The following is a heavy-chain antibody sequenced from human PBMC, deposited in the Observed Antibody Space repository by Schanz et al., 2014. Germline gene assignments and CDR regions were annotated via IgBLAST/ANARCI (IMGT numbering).Heavy chain of an antibody. Sequence: QVQLQESGPGLVRPSETLSLTCTVSGGSISSYYWRWIRQSPGKGPEWIGYITYSGGTNHNASLKSRVTISLDMSKKSFSLNLSSVTTADAAVYYCARDPWVGEKDAFDFWGQGTMVIVSS. V-gene: IGHV4-59*01. J-gene: IGHJ3*01. D-gene: IGHD3-10*01. CDR2: ITYSGGT. CDR1: GGSISSYY. CDR3: ARDPWVGEKDAFDF.